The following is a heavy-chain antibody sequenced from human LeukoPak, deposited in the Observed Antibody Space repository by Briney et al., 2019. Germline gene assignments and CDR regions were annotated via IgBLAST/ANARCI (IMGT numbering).Heavy chain of an antibody. Sequence: ASVKVSCKASGGTFSSYAISWVRQAPGQGLEWIGGIIPIFGTANYAQKFQGRVTITADESTSTAYMELSSLRSEDTAVYYCARDYGFLSTRSYGMDVWGQGTTVTVSS. V-gene: IGHV1-69*13. J-gene: IGHJ6*02. CDR1: GGTFSSYA. D-gene: IGHD2/OR15-2a*01. CDR3: ARDYGFLSTRSYGMDV. CDR2: IIPIFGTA.